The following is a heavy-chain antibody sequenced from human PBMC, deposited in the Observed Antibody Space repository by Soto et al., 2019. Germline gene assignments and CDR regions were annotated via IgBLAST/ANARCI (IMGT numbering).Heavy chain of an antibody. CDR1: GFTFSNYG. V-gene: IGHV3-33*01. CDR2: IWYDGSNK. CDR3: ARGRYCTNGVCYTEGED. D-gene: IGHD2-8*01. Sequence: QVQLVESGGGVVQPGRSLRLSCAASGFTFSNYGMHWVRQAPGKGLERVAVIWYDGSNKYYADSVKGRFTISRDNSKNTLYLQMNSLRAEDTAVYYCARGRYCTNGVCYTEGEDCGQGTLVTVSS. J-gene: IGHJ4*02.